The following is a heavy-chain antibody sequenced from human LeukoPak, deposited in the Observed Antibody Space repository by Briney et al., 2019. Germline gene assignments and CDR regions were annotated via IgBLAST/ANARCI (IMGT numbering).Heavy chain of an antibody. CDR3: AATYCSSTSCYRFAFDI. D-gene: IGHD2-2*01. V-gene: IGHV1-8*01. CDR2: MDPNSGNT. Sequence: GASVKVSCKASGYTFTSYDINWVRQATGQGLEWMGWMDPNSGNTGYAQKFQGRVTMTRNTSISTAYMELSSLRSEDTAVYYCAATYCSSTSCYRFAFDIWGQGTTVTVSS. CDR1: GYTFTSYD. J-gene: IGHJ3*02.